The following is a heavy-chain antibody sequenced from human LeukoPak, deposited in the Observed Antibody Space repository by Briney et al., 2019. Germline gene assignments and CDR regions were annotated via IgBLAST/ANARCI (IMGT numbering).Heavy chain of an antibody. Sequence: GGSLRLSCAASGFTFSSYSMNWVRQAPGKGLEWVSSISSSSYIYYADSVKGRFTISRDNAKNSLYLQMNSLRAEDTAVYYCARAGYYYDSSGYHYYFDYWGQGTLVTVSS. D-gene: IGHD3-22*01. CDR1: GFTFSSYS. J-gene: IGHJ4*02. V-gene: IGHV3-21*01. CDR3: ARAGYYYDSSGYHYYFDY. CDR2: ISSSSYI.